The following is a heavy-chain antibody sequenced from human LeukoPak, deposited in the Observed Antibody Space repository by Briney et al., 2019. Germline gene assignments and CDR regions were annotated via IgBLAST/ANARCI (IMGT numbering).Heavy chain of an antibody. CDR1: GFTFSSYN. V-gene: IGHV3-48*02. CDR3: ARVEVVIDY. J-gene: IGHJ4*02. CDR2: ISSSGNTK. Sequence: PGGSLRLSCAASGFTFSSYNVNWVRQAPGKGLEWVSYISSSGNTKFYADSVKGRFAISRDNAKNSLYLQMNNLKDEDTAVYYCARVEVVIDYWGQGTLVTVSS. D-gene: IGHD3-3*01.